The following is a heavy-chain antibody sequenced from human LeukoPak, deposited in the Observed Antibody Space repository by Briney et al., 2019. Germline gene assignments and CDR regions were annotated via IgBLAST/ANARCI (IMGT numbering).Heavy chain of an antibody. J-gene: IGHJ6*03. D-gene: IGHD2-2*01. CDR1: GFTISNHW. CDR2: TNSDGRRT. Sequence: GGSLRLSCAASGFTISNHWMHWVRQAPGKGLVWVSRTNSDGRRTSYADSVKGRFTISRDNAKNTLYLQMNSLRPDDTAVYYCAREVEVVPATMGAYYYYYMDVWGKGTTVTVSS. CDR3: AREVEVVPATMGAYYYYYMDV. V-gene: IGHV3-74*01.